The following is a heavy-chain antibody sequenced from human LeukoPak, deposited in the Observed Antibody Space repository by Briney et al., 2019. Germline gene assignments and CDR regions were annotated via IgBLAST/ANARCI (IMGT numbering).Heavy chain of an antibody. CDR2: INPNSGDS. V-gene: IGHV1-2*02. D-gene: IGHD6-6*01. CDR1: GCTFTTYY. Sequence: ASVKVSCKASGCTFTTYYFHWVRQAPGQGLEWMGWINPNSGDSKCTEKFQDRVTMTRDTSISTVYMELSRLRYDDTAVYYCARGRGTSSFDYWGQGTLVTVSS. J-gene: IGHJ4*02. CDR3: ARGRGTSSFDY.